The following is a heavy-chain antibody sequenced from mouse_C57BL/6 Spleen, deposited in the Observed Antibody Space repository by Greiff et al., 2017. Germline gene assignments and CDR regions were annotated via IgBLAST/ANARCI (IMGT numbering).Heavy chain of an antibody. Sequence: QVQLQQSGAELARPGASVKLSCKASGYTFTSYGICWVKQRTGQGLEWIGEIYPSSGNTYYNEKFKGKATLTTDKSSSTAYMELRSLTSEDSAVYFCERRDYYGSSLYYFDYWGQGTTLTVSS. CDR1: GYTFTSYG. CDR2: IYPSSGNT. J-gene: IGHJ2*01. CDR3: ERRDYYGSSLYYFDY. D-gene: IGHD1-1*01. V-gene: IGHV1-81*01.